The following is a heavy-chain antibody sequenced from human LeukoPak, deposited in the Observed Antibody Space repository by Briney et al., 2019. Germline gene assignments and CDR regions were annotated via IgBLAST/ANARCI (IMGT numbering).Heavy chain of an antibody. Sequence: GRSLRLSCAASGFSLNTYDMSWVRQVPGKGLEWVSAISGSAGSTYYADAVKGRFTISRDNSKNTLYLQMNNLRVEDTAVYYCARDRTCPAFYGGQGTLVTVSS. D-gene: IGHD2-2*01. J-gene: IGHJ4*02. CDR3: ARDRTCPAFY. V-gene: IGHV3-23*01. CDR2: ISGSAGST. CDR1: GFSLNTYD.